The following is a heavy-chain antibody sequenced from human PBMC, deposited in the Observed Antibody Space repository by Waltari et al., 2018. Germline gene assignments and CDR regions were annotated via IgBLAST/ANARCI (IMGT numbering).Heavy chain of an antibody. CDR2: IHYDGST. V-gene: IGHV4-34*01. CDR3: ARYGEVPPNYFFDF. D-gene: IGHD2-21*01. J-gene: IGHJ4*01. CDR1: GESFSGYF. Sequence: QVQLHQWGAGLLKPSETLSLPCAVSGESFSGYFWSWIRQPPGKGLEWPGAIHYDGSTNYKPSLKSRLSLSVDTTKKHFSLRLTSVTAADTGMYFCARYGEVPPNYFFDFWGQGIRVTVSS.